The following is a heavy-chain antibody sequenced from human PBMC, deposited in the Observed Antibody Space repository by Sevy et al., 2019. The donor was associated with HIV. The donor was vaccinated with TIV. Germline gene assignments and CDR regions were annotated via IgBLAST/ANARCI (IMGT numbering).Heavy chain of an antibody. D-gene: IGHD6-19*01. CDR3: AKSTAGTYPRGYFDY. J-gene: IGHJ4*02. CDR2: ISWNSGSI. V-gene: IGHV3-9*01. CDR1: GFTFDDYA. Sequence: GGSLRLSCAASGFTFDDYAMHWARQAPGKGLEWVSGISWNSGSIGYADSVKGRFTISRDNAKNSLYLQMNSLRAEDTALYYCAKSTAGTYPRGYFDYWGQGTLVTVSS.